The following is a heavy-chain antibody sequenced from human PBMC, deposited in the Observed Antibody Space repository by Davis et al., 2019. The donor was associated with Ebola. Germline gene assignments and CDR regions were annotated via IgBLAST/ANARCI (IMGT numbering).Heavy chain of an antibody. D-gene: IGHD3-16*01. CDR1: GGSISSYY. V-gene: IGHV4-34*01. J-gene: IGHJ6*02. CDR2: INHSGST. Sequence: MPSETLSLTCTVSGGSISSYYWSWIRQPPGKGLEWIGEINHSGSTNYNPSLKSRVTISVDTSKNQFSLKLSSVTAADTAVYYCARLKSLGGYYYYYGMDVWGQGTTVTVSS. CDR3: ARLKSLGGYYYYYGMDV.